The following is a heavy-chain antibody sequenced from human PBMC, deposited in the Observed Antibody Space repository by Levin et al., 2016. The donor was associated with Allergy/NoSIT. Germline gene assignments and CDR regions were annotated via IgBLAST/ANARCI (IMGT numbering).Heavy chain of an antibody. J-gene: IGHJ6*02. CDR1: GLIVSGNY. Sequence: GGSLRLSCVASGLIVSGNYMNWVRQAPEKGLEWVSVIYADGTTYYADSVKGRFTISRDNSKNTLYLQMASLRGEDTAVYYCVRNSGRYGQPEIPGGGMDVWGQGTTVTVSS. D-gene: IGHD3-10*01. V-gene: IGHV3-66*01. CDR2: IYADGTT. CDR3: VRNSGRYGQPEIPGGGMDV.